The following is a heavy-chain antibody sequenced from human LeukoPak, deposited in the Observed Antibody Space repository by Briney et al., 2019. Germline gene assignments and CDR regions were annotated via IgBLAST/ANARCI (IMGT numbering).Heavy chain of an antibody. V-gene: IGHV1-8*03. CDR3: ARGSTARYYYDSSGYYRGAVDY. D-gene: IGHD3-22*01. CDR2: MNPNSGNT. Sequence: ASVKVSCKASGYTFTRYDINWVRQAAGQGLEWMGWMNPNSGNTGYAQKFQGRVTITRNTSISTAYMELSSLRSEDTAVYYCARGSTARYYYDSSGYYRGAVDYWGQGTLVTISS. J-gene: IGHJ4*02. CDR1: GYTFTRYD.